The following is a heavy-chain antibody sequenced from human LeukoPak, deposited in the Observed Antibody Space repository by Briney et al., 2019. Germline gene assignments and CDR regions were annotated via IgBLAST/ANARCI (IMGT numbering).Heavy chain of an antibody. CDR1: GGSFSGYY. CDR2: INHSGST. D-gene: IGHD1-26*01. Sequence: SETLSLTCAVYGGSFSGYYWSWIRQPPGKGLEWIGEINHSGSTNYNPSLKSRATISVDTSKNQFSLKLSSVTAADTAVYYCARGDLGIVGATRYAFDIWGQGTMVTVSS. CDR3: ARGDLGIVGATRYAFDI. V-gene: IGHV4-34*01. J-gene: IGHJ3*02.